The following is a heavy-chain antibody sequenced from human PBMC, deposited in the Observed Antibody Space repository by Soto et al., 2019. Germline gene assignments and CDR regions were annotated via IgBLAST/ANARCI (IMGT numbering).Heavy chain of an antibody. J-gene: IGHJ4*02. CDR1: GGSISSSSYY. V-gene: IGHV4-39*01. CDR3: ARHWDFPQPMPDY. Sequence: SETLSLTCTVSGGSISSSSYYWGWIRQPPGKGLEWIGSIYYSGSTYYNPSLKSRVTISVDTSKNQFSLKLSSVTAADTAVYYCARHWDFPQPMPDYWGQGTLVTVSS. CDR2: IYYSGST. D-gene: IGHD2-2*01.